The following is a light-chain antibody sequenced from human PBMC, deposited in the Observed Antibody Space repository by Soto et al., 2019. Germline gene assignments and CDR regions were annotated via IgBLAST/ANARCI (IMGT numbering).Light chain of an antibody. J-gene: IGKJ1*01. CDR2: WAS. Sequence: DIVMTQSPDSLAVSLGERATINCKSSQSILYSSNNKNYLAWYQQKPGQPPKLLIYWASTRASGVPDRFSGSGSGTDFTLTISSLQAEDVAVYYCQQYYSTPRTF. CDR3: QQYYSTPRT. CDR1: QSILYSSNNKNY. V-gene: IGKV4-1*01.